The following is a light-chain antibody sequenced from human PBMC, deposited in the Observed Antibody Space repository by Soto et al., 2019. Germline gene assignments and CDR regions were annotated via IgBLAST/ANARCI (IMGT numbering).Light chain of an antibody. V-gene: IGKV2-28*01. CDR1: QSLLQSNGYNY. Sequence: DIVMTQSPLSLPVTPGEPASISCRSSQSLLQSNGYNYLDWDLQKPGQSPQLLLYFGSYRASGVPDRFRGSGSGTDFTLKIRRVEAEDVGVYSCMQAQQSPPTFGQGTQVEI. CDR2: FGS. J-gene: IGKJ1*01. CDR3: MQAQQSPPT.